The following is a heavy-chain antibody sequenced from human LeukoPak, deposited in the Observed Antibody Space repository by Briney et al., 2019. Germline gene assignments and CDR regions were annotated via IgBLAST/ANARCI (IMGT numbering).Heavy chain of an antibody. Sequence: GGSLRLSCAASGFTFTDYVIRWVRQAPGKGLEGASAISQSGSGIDYANSGKGRFTIYRDNSKNTLYLQMNSLRAEDTAVYYCAKAATTVTTPFLCWGQGTLVTVSS. CDR1: GFTFTDYV. V-gene: IGHV3-23*01. CDR2: ISQSGSGI. J-gene: IGHJ4*02. D-gene: IGHD4-17*01. CDR3: AKAATTVTTPFLC.